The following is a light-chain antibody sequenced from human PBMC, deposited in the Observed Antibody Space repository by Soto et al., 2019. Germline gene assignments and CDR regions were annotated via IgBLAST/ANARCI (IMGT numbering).Light chain of an antibody. V-gene: IGKV3-20*01. J-gene: IGKJ1*01. CDR3: QQYGSSPTT. CDR2: QTS. Sequence: EIVLTQSPATLSSFPGDRVTLSCRASQYINTRLAWYQHRPGQAPRLLIYQTSLRAAGIPARFSASGSGTDFTLTISRLEPEDFAVYYCQQYGSSPTTFGHGTRWIS. CDR1: QYINTR.